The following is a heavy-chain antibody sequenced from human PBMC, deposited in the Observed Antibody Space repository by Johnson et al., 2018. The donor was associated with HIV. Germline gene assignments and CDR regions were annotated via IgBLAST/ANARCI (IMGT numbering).Heavy chain of an antibody. V-gene: IGHV3-30*18. CDR2: ISYDGSNK. D-gene: IGHD2-21*01. Sequence: QMLLVESGGGVVQPGQSLRLSCAASGLTFSSYGMHWVRQAPGKGLEWVALISYDGSNKYYADSVKGRFSLSRDISKNMLYLQMHSLRGDDTAVYYCAKDGTPVTYCGGDCYRHAFDIWGQGTMVTVSS. J-gene: IGHJ3*02. CDR1: GLTFSSYG. CDR3: AKDGTPVTYCGGDCYRHAFDI.